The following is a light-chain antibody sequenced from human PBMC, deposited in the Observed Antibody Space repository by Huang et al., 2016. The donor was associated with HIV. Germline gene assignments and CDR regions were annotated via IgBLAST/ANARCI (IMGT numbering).Light chain of an antibody. CDR2: SAS. CDR3: QQGYSALIT. CDR1: QNINTY. V-gene: IGKV1-39*01. J-gene: IGKJ5*01. Sequence: DILLTQSPSSLSASVGDRVTIHFRASQNINTYLNWYQQKPGKAPNLLIHSASTLQTGVPSRFSGSGSGTDFTLTVNSLQPEDSATYYCQQGYSALITFGQGTRL.